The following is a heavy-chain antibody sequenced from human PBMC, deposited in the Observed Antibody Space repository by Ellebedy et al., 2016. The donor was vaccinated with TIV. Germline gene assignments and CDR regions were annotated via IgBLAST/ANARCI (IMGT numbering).Heavy chain of an antibody. D-gene: IGHD1-1*01. Sequence: SGPTLVKPTQTLTLTCTFSGFSLTSSGVGVDWIRQPPGKALEWLAAIASNDDKRYSPSLSSRLTITKDTSKNQVVLKMTNMDPVDTATYYCARTRYNWNDYWGQGTLVTVSS. CDR1: GFSLTSSGVG. J-gene: IGHJ4*02. CDR2: IASNDDK. V-gene: IGHV2-5*01. CDR3: ARTRYNWNDY.